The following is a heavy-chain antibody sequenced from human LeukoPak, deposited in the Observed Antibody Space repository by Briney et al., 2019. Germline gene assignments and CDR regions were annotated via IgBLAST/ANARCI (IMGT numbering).Heavy chain of an antibody. J-gene: IGHJ4*02. Sequence: PSETLSLTCAVYGGSFTDSYWTWIRQTPGKGLEWIGEVNHSGTTNYNPSLKTRVTISVDRSKNQFSLKLRSVTAADTAVYYCARDRSYNSGWPLDHWGRGTLVTVSS. V-gene: IGHV4-34*01. CDR2: VNHSGTT. CDR3: ARDRSYNSGWPLDH. D-gene: IGHD3-22*01. CDR1: GGSFTDSY.